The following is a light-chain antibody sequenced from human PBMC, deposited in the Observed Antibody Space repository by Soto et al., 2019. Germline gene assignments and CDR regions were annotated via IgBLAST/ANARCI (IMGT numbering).Light chain of an antibody. Sequence: QAVVTQPPSASGTPGQRVTISCSGSSSNIGSNYVSWYQHLPGAAPKLLIYRSDQRPSGVPDRFSGSKSGTSASLAISGLRSEDEADYYCQSYDSSLSGHVVFGGGTKLTVL. V-gene: IGLV1-47*01. J-gene: IGLJ2*01. CDR1: SSNIGSNY. CDR2: RSD. CDR3: QSYDSSLSGHVV.